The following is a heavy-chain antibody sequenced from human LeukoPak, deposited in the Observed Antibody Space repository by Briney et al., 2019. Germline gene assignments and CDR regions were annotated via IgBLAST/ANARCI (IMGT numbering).Heavy chain of an antibody. Sequence: PGGSLRLSCVASGFTFSSYAMHWVRQTPGKGLEYVSGINSNGGSTHYANSVKGRFTISRDNSKHTLYLQMGSLRTEDMAVYYCARDGVLCSDIWGQGTMVTVSS. D-gene: IGHD3-10*02. CDR3: ARDGVLCSDI. J-gene: IGHJ3*02. V-gene: IGHV3-64*01. CDR1: GFTFSSYA. CDR2: INSNGGST.